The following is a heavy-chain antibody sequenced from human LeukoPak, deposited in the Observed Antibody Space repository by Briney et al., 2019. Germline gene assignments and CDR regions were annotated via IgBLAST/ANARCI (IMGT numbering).Heavy chain of an antibody. D-gene: IGHD6-6*01. J-gene: IGHJ4*02. Sequence: PGGSLRLSCAASGFTFSSYAMSWVRQAPGKGLERVSAISGSGGSTYYADSVKGRFTISRDNAKNSLYLQMNSLRAEDTAVYYCARDGSDRYSSLPFDYWGQGTLVTVSS. CDR2: ISGSGGST. V-gene: IGHV3-23*01. CDR3: ARDGSDRYSSLPFDY. CDR1: GFTFSSYA.